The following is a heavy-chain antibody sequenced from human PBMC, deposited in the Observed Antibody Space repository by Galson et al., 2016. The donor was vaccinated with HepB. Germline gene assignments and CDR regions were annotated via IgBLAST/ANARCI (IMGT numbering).Heavy chain of an antibody. CDR3: AKDYDSSGHYEVD. CDR1: GFPFSIYA. D-gene: IGHD3-22*01. Sequence: SLRLSCAASGFPFSIYAMNWFRQAPGKGLEWVSTIATAINAENTHYADSVNGRFTISRDDSTSILYVQMSSLRAEDTAVYYCAKDYDSSGHYEVDWGQGTLVTVSP. J-gene: IGHJ4*02. CDR2: IATAINAENT. V-gene: IGHV3-23*01.